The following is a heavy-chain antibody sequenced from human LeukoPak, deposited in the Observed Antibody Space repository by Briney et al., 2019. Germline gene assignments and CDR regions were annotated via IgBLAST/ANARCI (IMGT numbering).Heavy chain of an antibody. J-gene: IGHJ4*02. V-gene: IGHV1-2*02. D-gene: IGHD3-10*01. CDR2: INPNSGGT. CDR3: ARSYGSGSEYTPFDY. Sequence: APVKVSCKASGYTFTGYYMHWVRQAPGQGLEWMGWINPNSGGTNYAQKFQGRVTMTRDTSISTAYMELSRLRTDGTAVYYCARSYGSGSEYTPFDYWGQGTLVTVSS. CDR1: GYTFTGYY.